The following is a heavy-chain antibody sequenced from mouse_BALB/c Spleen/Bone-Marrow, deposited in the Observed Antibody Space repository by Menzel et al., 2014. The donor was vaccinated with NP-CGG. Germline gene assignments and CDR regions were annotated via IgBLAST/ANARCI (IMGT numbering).Heavy chain of an antibody. V-gene: IGHV1-5*01. CDR1: GYTFTSYW. D-gene: IGHD1-1*01. J-gene: IGHJ4*01. CDR3: TRGITTVVATRAMDY. CDR2: IYPGNSDT. Sequence: EVMLVESGTVLARPGASVKMSCKASGYTFTSYWMHWVKQRPGQGLEWIGAIYPGNSDTSYNQKFKGKAKLTAVTSTSTAYMDLSSLTNEDSAVYYCTRGITTVVATRAMDYWGQGTSVTVSS.